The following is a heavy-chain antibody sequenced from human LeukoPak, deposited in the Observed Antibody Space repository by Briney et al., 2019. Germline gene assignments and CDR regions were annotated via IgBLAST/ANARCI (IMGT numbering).Heavy chain of an antibody. J-gene: IGHJ6*03. CDR3: ARGMYYYYYMDV. CDR1: GGSISSYY. CDR2: IYYSGST. V-gene: IGHV4-59*01. Sequence: PSETLSLTCTVSGGSISSYYRSWIRQPPGKGLEWIGYIYYSGSTNYNPSLKSRVTISVDTSKNQFSLKLSSVTAADTAVYYCARGMYYYYYMDVWGKGTTVTVSS.